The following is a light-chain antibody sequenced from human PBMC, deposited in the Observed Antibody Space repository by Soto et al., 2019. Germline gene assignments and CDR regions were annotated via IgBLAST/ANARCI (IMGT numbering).Light chain of an antibody. CDR2: GAS. Sequence: EIVMQQSPVLLSVSPGERATLSCRASQSVSRNLAWYQQKPGQAPRLLIHGASTRAATIPARFSGSGSGTEFTLTISSLQSEDFAVYYCQQYNNWPRTFGQGTKV. V-gene: IGKV3-15*01. CDR1: QSVSRN. J-gene: IGKJ1*01. CDR3: QQYNNWPRT.